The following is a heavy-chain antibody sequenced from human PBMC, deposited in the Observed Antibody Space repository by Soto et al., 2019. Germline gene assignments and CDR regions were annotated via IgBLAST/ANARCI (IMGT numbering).Heavy chain of an antibody. D-gene: IGHD2-2*01. CDR3: ANSRDCSSTSCYLSWFDP. CDR1: GFTFSSYA. V-gene: IGHV3-23*01. J-gene: IGHJ5*02. Sequence: EVQLLESGGGLVQPGGSLRLSCAASGFTFSSYAMSWVRQAPGKGLEWVSAISGSGGSTYYADSVKGRFTISRDNSKNTLYLQMNSLRAEDTAVYYCANSRDCSSTSCYLSWFDPWGQGTLVTVSS. CDR2: ISGSGGST.